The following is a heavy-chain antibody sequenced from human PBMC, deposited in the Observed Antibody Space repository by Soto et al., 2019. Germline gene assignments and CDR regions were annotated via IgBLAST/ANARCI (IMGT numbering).Heavy chain of an antibody. CDR1: GGSISSGGYY. CDR3: ARDGGRNYDHYYYYMDV. D-gene: IGHD1-7*01. Sequence: PSETLSLTCTVSGGSISSGGYYWSWIRQHPGKGLEWIGYIYYSGSTYYNPSPKSRVTISVDTSKNQFSLKLSSVTAADTAVYYCARDGGRNYDHYYYYMDVWGKGTTVTVSS. J-gene: IGHJ6*03. V-gene: IGHV4-31*03. CDR2: IYYSGST.